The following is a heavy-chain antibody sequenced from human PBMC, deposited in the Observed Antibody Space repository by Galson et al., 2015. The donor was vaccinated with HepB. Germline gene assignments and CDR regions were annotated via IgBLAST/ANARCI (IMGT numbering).Heavy chain of an antibody. CDR3: ATHDSSGYYYAFDI. V-gene: IGHV4-61*02. CDR1: GGSISSGSYY. D-gene: IGHD3-22*01. CDR2: IYTSGST. J-gene: IGHJ3*02. Sequence: TLSLTCTVSGGSISSGSYYWSWIRQPAGKGLEWIGRIYTSGSTNYNPSLKSRVTMSVDTSKNQFSLKLSSVTAADTAVYYCATHDSSGYYYAFDIWGQGTMVTVSS.